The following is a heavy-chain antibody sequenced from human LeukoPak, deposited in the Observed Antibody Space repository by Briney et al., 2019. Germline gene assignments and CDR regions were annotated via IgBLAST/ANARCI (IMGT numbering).Heavy chain of an antibody. D-gene: IGHD3-22*01. V-gene: IGHV4-59*01. J-gene: IGHJ4*02. CDR3: ARGGHYDSSGSFDY. CDR2: IYYSGST. Sequence: PSETLSLTCTVSGGSISSYYWSWIRQPPGKGLEWIGYIYYSGSTNYNPSLKSRVTISVDTSKNQFSLKLSSVTAADTAVYYCARGGHYDSSGSFDYWGQGTLVTVSS. CDR1: GGSISSYY.